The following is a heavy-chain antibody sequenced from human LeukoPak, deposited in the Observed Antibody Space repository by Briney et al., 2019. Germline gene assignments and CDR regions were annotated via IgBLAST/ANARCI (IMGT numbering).Heavy chain of an antibody. D-gene: IGHD1-1*01. J-gene: IGHJ4*02. V-gene: IGHV4-30-2*01. CDR3: ARVNRRLGGFDY. CDR1: GGSISSGGYS. CDR2: IYHSGST. Sequence: PSQTLSLTCAVSGGSISSGGYSWSWLRQPPGTGLEWIGYIYHSGSTYYNPSLKSRVTISVDRSKNQFSLKLSSVTAADTAVYYCARVNRRLGGFDYWGQGTLVTVSS.